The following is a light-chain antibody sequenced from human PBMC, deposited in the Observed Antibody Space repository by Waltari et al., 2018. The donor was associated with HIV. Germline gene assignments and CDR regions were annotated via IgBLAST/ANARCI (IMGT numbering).Light chain of an antibody. V-gene: IGLV7-46*02. CDR1: TGFITRGQF. Sequence: QAVVTQEPSLSVSPGETVTLTCTSFTGFITRGQFPYRFKMREGHDPRTLIYDTDKSHSCTPRRFSWSIVWVKATRTLLGAQPDDEGVYYCLISCNGFRVFGGGTKLTV. CDR2: DTD. CDR3: LISCNGFRV. J-gene: IGLJ2*01.